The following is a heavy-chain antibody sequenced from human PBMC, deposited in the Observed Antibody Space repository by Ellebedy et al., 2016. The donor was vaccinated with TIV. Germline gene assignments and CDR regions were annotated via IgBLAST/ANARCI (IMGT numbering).Heavy chain of an antibody. CDR2: INPNSGGT. V-gene: IGHV1-2*02. CDR1: GYTSTGYY. Sequence: AASVKVSCKASGYTSTGYYMHWVRQAPGQGLEWMGWINPNSGGTNYAQKFQGRVTMTRDTSISTAYMELSRLRSDDTAVYYCARGGNGYGSSSFDYWGQGTLVTVSS. D-gene: IGHD6-13*01. J-gene: IGHJ4*02. CDR3: ARGGNGYGSSSFDY.